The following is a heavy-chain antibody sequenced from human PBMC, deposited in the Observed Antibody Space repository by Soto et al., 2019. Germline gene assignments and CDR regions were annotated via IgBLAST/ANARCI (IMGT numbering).Heavy chain of an antibody. V-gene: IGHV3-23*01. Sequence: EVQLLESGGGLVQPGGSLRLSCAASGFTFSSYAMSWVRQAPGKGLEWVSAISGSGGSTYYADSVKGRFTISRDNCKNTLYLQMNSLRGEDTGVYNCAEDLYLQGYCSGGSCYSFAYWGQGTLVTVSS. CDR2: ISGSGGST. D-gene: IGHD2-15*01. CDR1: GFTFSSYA. CDR3: AEDLYLQGYCSGGSCYSFAY. J-gene: IGHJ4*02.